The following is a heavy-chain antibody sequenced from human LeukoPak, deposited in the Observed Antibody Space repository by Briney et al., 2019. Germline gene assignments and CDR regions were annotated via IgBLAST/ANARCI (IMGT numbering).Heavy chain of an antibody. Sequence: GGSLRLSCPASGFTFSSYGMHWVRQAPGKGLEWVANIKQDGSEKYYVDSVKGRFTISRDNAKNSLYLQMNSLRAEDTAVYYCARAVGKQWLMTYYYYYMDVWGKGTTVTVSS. CDR3: ARAVGKQWLMTYYYYYMDV. CDR2: IKQDGSEK. J-gene: IGHJ6*03. V-gene: IGHV3-7*01. CDR1: GFTFSSYG. D-gene: IGHD6-19*01.